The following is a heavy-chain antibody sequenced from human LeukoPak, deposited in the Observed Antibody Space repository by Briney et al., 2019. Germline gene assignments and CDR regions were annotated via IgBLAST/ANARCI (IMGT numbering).Heavy chain of an antibody. CDR1: GYTFTSYA. CDR3: ARAGRRITMIVVVFTFDY. V-gene: IGHV1-3*01. CDR2: INAGNGNT. D-gene: IGHD3-22*01. Sequence: GASVKVSCKASGYTFTSYAMHWVRQAPGQRLEWMGWINAGNGNTKYSQKFQGRVTITRDTSASTAYMELSSLRSEDTAVYYCARAGRRITMIVVVFTFDYWGQGTLVTVSS. J-gene: IGHJ4*02.